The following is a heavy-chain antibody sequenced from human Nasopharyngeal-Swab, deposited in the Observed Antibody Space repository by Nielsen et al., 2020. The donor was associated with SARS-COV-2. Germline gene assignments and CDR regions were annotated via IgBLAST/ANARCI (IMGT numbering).Heavy chain of an antibody. V-gene: IGHV3-48*03. J-gene: IGHJ3*02. D-gene: IGHD3-22*01. Sequence: GGSLRLSCAASGFTFSSYEMNWVRQAPGKGLEWVSYISSRGSTIYYADSVKGRFTISRDNAKNSLYLQMNSLRAEDTAVYYCAREGENDSSGYFSDAFDIWGQGTMVTVSS. CDR3: AREGENDSSGYFSDAFDI. CDR1: GFTFSSYE. CDR2: ISSRGSTI.